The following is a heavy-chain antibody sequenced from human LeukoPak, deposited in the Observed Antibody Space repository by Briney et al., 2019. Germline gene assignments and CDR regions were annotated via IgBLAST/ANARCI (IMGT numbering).Heavy chain of an antibody. D-gene: IGHD1/OR15-1a*01. J-gene: IGHJ4*02. V-gene: IGHV2-5*02. CDR1: WFCLNTGPVA. CDR3: GHFQQHGTWRFDY. Sequence: SGPTLLHPTPTLTFTFTFSWFCLNTGPVAVGWIRQPPGKALEWLALIYSDDGRVYSPSLKNRLTITKDISKNHVVLTMTNMDPAETATYYCGHFQQHGTWRFDYWGQGTLVTVSS. CDR2: IYSDDGR.